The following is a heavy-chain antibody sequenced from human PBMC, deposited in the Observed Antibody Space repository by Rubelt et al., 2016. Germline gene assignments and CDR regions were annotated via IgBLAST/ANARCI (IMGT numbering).Heavy chain of an antibody. V-gene: IGHV3-48*01. D-gene: IGHD3-16*02. CDR2: I. Sequence: IYYADSVKGRFTISRDNAKNTLYLQMNSLRAEDTAVYYCARDSLRLGELSTLDYWGQGTLVTVSS. J-gene: IGHJ4*02. CDR3: ARDSLRLGELSTLDY.